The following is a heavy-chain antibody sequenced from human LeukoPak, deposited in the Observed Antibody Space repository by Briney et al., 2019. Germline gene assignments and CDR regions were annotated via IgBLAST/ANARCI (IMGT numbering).Heavy chain of an antibody. D-gene: IGHD6-19*01. CDR1: GGSVSSGNY. V-gene: IGHV4-61*01. Sequence: SETLSLTCTGSGGSVSSGNYWSWIRQPPGKGLECIGYIYYSGSTNYNPSLKSRVTISVHTSKNQFSLKLSSVTAADTAMYYCARERWLGHSLDYWGQGTLVTVYS. J-gene: IGHJ4*02. CDR2: IYYSGST. CDR3: ARERWLGHSLDY.